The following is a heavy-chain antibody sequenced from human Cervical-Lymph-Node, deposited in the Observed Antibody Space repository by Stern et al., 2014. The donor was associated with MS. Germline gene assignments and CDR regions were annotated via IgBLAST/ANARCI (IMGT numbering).Heavy chain of an antibody. CDR3: AREGDAFDI. CDR1: GFTFSRYS. CDR2: ISSSSSYI. J-gene: IGHJ3*02. Sequence: EVKLLESGGGLVKPGGSLRLSCAASGFTFSRYSLNWVRQAPGKGLEWVSSISSSSSYIYYAYSVKGRFTISRDNAKNSLYLQMNSLRAEDTAVYYCAREGDAFDIWGQGTMVTV. V-gene: IGHV3-21*01.